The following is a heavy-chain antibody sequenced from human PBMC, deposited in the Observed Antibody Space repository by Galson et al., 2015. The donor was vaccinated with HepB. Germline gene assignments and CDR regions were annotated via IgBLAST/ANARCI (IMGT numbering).Heavy chain of an antibody. V-gene: IGHV3-23*01. CDR1: RFTFSDYA. D-gene: IGHD5-24*01. CDR2: INDSGGST. J-gene: IGHJ4*02. CDR3: AKDPRADYNYTGPAATPYFDC. Sequence: SLRLSCAASRFTFSDYAMSWVRQTPGKGLEWVSSINDSGGSTYHADSVRGRFTISRDNSKNTLYLQMNSLRAEDTAIYYCAKDPRADYNYTGPAATPYFDCWGQGTLVTVSS.